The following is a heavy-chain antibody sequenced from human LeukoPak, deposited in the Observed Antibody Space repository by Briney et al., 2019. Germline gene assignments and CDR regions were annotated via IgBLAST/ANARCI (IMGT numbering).Heavy chain of an antibody. D-gene: IGHD4-17*01. J-gene: IGHJ4*02. Sequence: PSETLSLTCAVYGGSFSGYYWSWIRQPPGKGLEWIGEINHSGSTNYNPSLKSRVTISVGTSKNQSSLKLSSVTAADTAVYYCARGYGDYLAFDYWGQGTLVTVSS. V-gene: IGHV4-34*01. CDR3: ARGYGDYLAFDY. CDR1: GGSFSGYY. CDR2: INHSGST.